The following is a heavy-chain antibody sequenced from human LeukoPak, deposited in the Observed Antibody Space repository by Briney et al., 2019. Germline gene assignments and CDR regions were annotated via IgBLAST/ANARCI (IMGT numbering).Heavy chain of an antibody. V-gene: IGHV3-23*01. J-gene: IGHJ3*02. CDR3: AKPVRADAFDI. Sequence: PGMSLRLSCAASGFSFNNYAMSWVRQAPGKGLEWVSTITASGGKTYYADSVRGRFTISRDNSQNTLYLQVNSLRAEDTAVYYCAKPVRADAFDIWGQGTMVTVSS. CDR2: ITASGGKT. CDR1: GFSFNNYA. D-gene: IGHD3-10*01.